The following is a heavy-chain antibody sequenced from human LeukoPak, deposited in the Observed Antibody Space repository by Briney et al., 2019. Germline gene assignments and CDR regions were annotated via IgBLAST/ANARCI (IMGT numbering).Heavy chain of an antibody. D-gene: IGHD3-3*01. V-gene: IGHV1-8*01. CDR2: MNPNSGNT. Sequence: ASVKVSCKASGYTFTSYDINWVRQATGQGLEWMGWMNPNSGNTGYAQKFQGRVTMTEDTSTDTAYMELSSLRSEDTDVYYCATRVEPSIFGVVIEYYFDYWGQGTLVTVSS. J-gene: IGHJ4*02. CDR3: ATRVEPSIFGVVIEYYFDY. CDR1: GYTFTSYD.